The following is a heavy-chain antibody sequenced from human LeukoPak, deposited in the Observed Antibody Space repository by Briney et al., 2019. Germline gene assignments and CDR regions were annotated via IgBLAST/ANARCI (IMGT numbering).Heavy chain of an antibody. Sequence: SETLSLTCTVSGGSISSYYWSWIRQPPGKGLEWIGYIYYSGSTNYNPSLKSRVTISVDTSKNQFSLKLSSVTAADTAVYYCAGAGFDYWGQGTLVTVSS. V-gene: IGHV4-59*12. CDR2: IYYSGST. CDR1: GGSISSYY. J-gene: IGHJ4*02. CDR3: AGAGFDY.